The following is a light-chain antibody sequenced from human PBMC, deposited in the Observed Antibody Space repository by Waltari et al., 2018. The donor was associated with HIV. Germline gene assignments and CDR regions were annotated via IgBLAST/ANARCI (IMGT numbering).Light chain of an antibody. V-gene: IGLV3-21*04. J-gene: IGLJ1*01. CDR2: YDS. CDR3: QVWDSSSDTYV. CDR1: NLGSKS. Sequence: SYVLTQPPSVSVAPGKTARITCGGNNLGSKSGHWYQQKPGQAPVLVIYYDSDRPSGIPERFSGSNSGNTATLTISRVEAGDEVDYYCQVWDSSSDTYVFGTGTKVTVL.